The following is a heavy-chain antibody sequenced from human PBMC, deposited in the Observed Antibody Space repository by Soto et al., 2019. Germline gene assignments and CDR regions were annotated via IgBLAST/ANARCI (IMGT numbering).Heavy chain of an antibody. CDR3: AKGDSWSAMAEAFDI. Sequence: PGGSLRLSCAASGFTFSSHAMSWVRQAPGKGLEWVSSISGGGGTTYYAGSVKGRFTISRDNSENTLHLQMNSLRAEDTAVYYCAKGDSWSAMAEAFDIWGQGTMVTVSS. V-gene: IGHV3-23*01. D-gene: IGHD5-18*01. CDR2: ISGGGGTT. CDR1: GFTFSSHA. J-gene: IGHJ3*02.